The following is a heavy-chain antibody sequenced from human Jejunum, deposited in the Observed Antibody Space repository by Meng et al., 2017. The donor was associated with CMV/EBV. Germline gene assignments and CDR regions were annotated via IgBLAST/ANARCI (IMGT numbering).Heavy chain of an antibody. V-gene: IGHV3-11*01. D-gene: IGHD3-3*01. CDR2: IGTSSTPI. J-gene: IGHJ6*02. CDR1: GVTFSKYY. Sequence: SCAASGVTFSKYYMSWVRQAPGKGLEWVAYIGTSSTPIHYGDSLQGRFTVSRDNAKNSLYLQMDRLTSEDTATYFCARDDGFGMDVWGQGTTVTVSS. CDR3: ARDDGFGMDV.